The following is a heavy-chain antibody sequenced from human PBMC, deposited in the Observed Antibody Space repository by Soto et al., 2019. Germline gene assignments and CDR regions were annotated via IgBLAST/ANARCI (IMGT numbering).Heavy chain of an antibody. D-gene: IGHD6-13*01. CDR2: INAGNGNT. Sequence: SVKVSCKASGYTFTSYAMHWVRQAPGQRLEWMGWINAGNGNTKYSQKFQGRVTITRDTSASTAYMELSSLRSEDTAVYYCARDGKSSSWYGGNWFDPWGQGTLVTVSS. J-gene: IGHJ5*02. CDR3: ARDGKSSSWYGGNWFDP. V-gene: IGHV1-3*01. CDR1: GYTFTSYA.